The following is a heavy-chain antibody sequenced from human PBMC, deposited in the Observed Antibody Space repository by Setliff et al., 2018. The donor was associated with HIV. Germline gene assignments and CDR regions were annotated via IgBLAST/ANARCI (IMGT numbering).Heavy chain of an antibody. CDR2: IYSDGSA. D-gene: IGHD2-2*01. Sequence: GGSLRLSCAASGLTVSSNYMSWVRQAPGKGLEWVSIIYSDGSAYYADSVQGRFSISRDNSKNTLYLQMNSLRAEDTAVYYCARVIVVTGTDYFDYWGQGTLVTVSS. CDR1: GLTVSSNY. J-gene: IGHJ4*02. CDR3: ARVIVVTGTDYFDY. V-gene: IGHV3-53*01.